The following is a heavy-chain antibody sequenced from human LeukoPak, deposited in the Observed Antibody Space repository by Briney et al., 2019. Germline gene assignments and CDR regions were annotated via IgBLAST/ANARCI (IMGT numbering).Heavy chain of an antibody. Sequence: GRSLRLSCAASGFTFSSYWMSWVRQAPGKGLEWVANIKQDGSEKYYVDSVKGRFTISRDNAKNSLYLQMNSLRAEDTAVYYCAREPNPYYYYYMDVWGKGTTVTVSS. CDR1: GFTFSSYW. CDR2: IKQDGSEK. D-gene: IGHD1-14*01. J-gene: IGHJ6*03. V-gene: IGHV3-7*01. CDR3: AREPNPYYYYYMDV.